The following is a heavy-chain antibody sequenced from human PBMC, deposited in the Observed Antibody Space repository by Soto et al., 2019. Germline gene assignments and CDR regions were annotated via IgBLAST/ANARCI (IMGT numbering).Heavy chain of an antibody. Sequence: QVQLVESGGGVVQPGRSLRLSCAASGFTFSSYCMHWVRQAPGKGLEWVAVIWYDGSNKYYADSVKGRFTICRDNSKNTLYLQMNSLRAEDTAVYYCAREYYGMDVWGQGTTVSVSS. V-gene: IGHV3-33*01. CDR1: GFTFSSYC. CDR3: AREYYGMDV. J-gene: IGHJ6*02. CDR2: IWYDGSNK.